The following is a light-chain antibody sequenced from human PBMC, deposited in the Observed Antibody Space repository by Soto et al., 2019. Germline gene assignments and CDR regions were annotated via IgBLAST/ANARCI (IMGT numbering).Light chain of an antibody. J-gene: IGKJ2*01. CDR2: KAS. CDR1: QSISSW. CDR3: QQYDYYPYT. Sequence: DIQMTQSPSTLSASVGDRVTITCRASQSISSWLAWYQQKPGEAPKILIYKASTLESGVPSRFSGSGSGTEFTLTIISLQPDDFATYYCQQYDYYPYTFGQGTKLDIK. V-gene: IGKV1-5*03.